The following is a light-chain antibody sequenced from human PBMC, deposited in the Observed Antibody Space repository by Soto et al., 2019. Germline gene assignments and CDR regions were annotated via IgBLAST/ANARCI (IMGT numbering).Light chain of an antibody. CDR1: SNDVGSYNY. J-gene: IGLJ1*01. CDR2: EVT. CDR3: CSYVGATTYV. V-gene: IGLV2-14*01. Sequence: QSVLTQPASVSGSPGQSITISCTGTSNDVGSYNYVSWYQQHPGKAPKLMIFEVTNRPSGVSNRFSGSKSGNTASLTISGLQAEDEADYYCCSYVGATTYVFGTGTKVTVL.